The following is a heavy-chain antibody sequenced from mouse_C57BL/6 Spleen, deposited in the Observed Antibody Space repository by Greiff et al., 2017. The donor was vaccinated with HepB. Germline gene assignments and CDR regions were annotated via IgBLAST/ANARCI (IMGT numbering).Heavy chain of an antibody. Sequence: VQLQQSGAELVRPGASVKLSCKASGYTFTDYYINWVKQRPGQGLEWIARIYPGSGNTYYNEKFKGKATLTAEKSSSTAYMQLSSLTSEDSAVYFCARDTTVVALDDWGQGTTLTVSS. V-gene: IGHV1-76*01. CDR2: IYPGSGNT. CDR3: ARDTTVVALDD. D-gene: IGHD1-1*01. CDR1: GYTFTDYY. J-gene: IGHJ2*01.